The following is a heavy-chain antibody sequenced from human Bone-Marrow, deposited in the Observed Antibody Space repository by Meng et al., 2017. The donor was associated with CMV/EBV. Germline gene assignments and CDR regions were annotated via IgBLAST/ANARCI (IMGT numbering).Heavy chain of an antibody. CDR2: IKRKTDGGTT. CDR1: GFTFSNAG. D-gene: IGHD1-1*01. V-gene: IGHV3-15*01. Sequence: GGSLRLSCAASGFTFSNAGMSWVRQAPGKGLEWVGRIKRKTDGGTTHYAAPVKGRFTISRDDSKNTLYLQMDSLKIEDTAVYYCAPDTPPNWVFDYWGQGTRVTVSS. CDR3: APDTPPNWVFDY. J-gene: IGHJ4*02.